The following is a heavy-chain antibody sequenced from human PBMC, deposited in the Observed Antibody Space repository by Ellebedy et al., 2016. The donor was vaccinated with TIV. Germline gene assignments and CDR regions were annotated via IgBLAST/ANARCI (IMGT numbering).Heavy chain of an antibody. CDR1: GGTFSSYA. CDR2: SIPIFGTA. J-gene: IGHJ6*02. V-gene: IGHV1-69*06. CDR3: ARVGVGYDILTGYYVGPYYYYGMDV. Sequence: ASVKVSCKASGGTFSSYAISWVRQAPGQGLEWMGGSIPIFGTANYAQKFQGRVTITADKSTSTAYMELNSLRSEDTAVYYCARVGVGYDILTGYYVGPYYYYGMDVWGQGTTVTVSS. D-gene: IGHD3-9*01.